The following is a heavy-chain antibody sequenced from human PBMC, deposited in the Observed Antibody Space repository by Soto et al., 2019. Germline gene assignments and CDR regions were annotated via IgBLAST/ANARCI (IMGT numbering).Heavy chain of an antibody. CDR1: GYTFTNYG. J-gene: IGHJ3*02. CDR3: ARIWYCGGDCYSDGFDI. V-gene: IGHV1-18*04. D-gene: IGHD2-21*02. CDR2: ISTYNGNT. Sequence: QVRLVQSGAEVKKPGASVKVCRKASGYTFTNYGISWMRQAPGQGLEWMGWISTYNGNTKYAQKVQGRVTMITDTATSTAYMDLRSLRSDDTAVYYCARIWYCGGDCYSDGFDIWGQGTMVTVSS.